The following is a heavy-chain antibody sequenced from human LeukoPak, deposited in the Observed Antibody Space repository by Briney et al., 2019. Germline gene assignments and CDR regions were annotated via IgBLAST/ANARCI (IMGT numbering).Heavy chain of an antibody. Sequence: PGGSLRLSCAASGFTVTRNYMSWVRQAPGKGLEWVSAIYSGGSTYYADSVKGRFTISRDSSKNTLFLQMNSLRAEDTAVYYCARDVCSSTSCYDYWGREPWSPSPQ. CDR2: IYSGGST. CDR3: ARDVCSSTSCYDY. J-gene: IGHJ4*02. CDR1: GFTVTRNY. V-gene: IGHV3-66*01. D-gene: IGHD2-2*01.